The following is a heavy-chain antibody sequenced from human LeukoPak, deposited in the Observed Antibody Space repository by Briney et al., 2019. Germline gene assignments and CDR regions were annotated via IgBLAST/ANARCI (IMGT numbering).Heavy chain of an antibody. V-gene: IGHV5-51*01. J-gene: IGHJ3*02. CDR2: IFPGDSDT. D-gene: IGHD1-26*01. Sequence: GESLKISCKGYGYSFTSYWIGWVRQMPGKGLEWMGIIFPGDSDTIYSPSLQGQVTISADKSISTAYLQWSSLKASDTAIYYCARRHLVGATEDAFDIWGQGTMVTVSS. CDR1: GYSFTSYW. CDR3: ARRHLVGATEDAFDI.